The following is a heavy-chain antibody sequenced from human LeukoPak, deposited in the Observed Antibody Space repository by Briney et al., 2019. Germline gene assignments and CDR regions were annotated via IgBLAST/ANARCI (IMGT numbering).Heavy chain of an antibody. Sequence: SETLSLTCTVSGGSISSYYWSWIRQPPGKGLEWIGYIYYSVSTNYNPSLKSRVTISVDTSKNQFSLKLSSVTAADTAVYYCARGLCTSSFCTIFGVVIGDAFDIRGQGTMVTVSS. J-gene: IGHJ3*02. D-gene: IGHD3-3*01. CDR1: GGSISSYY. V-gene: IGHV4-59*01. CDR3: ARGLCTSSFCTIFGVVIGDAFDI. CDR2: IYYSVST.